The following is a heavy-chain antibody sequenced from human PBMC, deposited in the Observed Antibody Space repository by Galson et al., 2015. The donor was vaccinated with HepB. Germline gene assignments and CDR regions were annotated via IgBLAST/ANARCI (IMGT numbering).Heavy chain of an antibody. CDR2: ISAYNGNT. J-gene: IGHJ2*01. Sequence: SVKVSCKASGYTFTSYGISWVRQAPGQGLEWMGWISAYNGNTNYAQKLQGRVTMNTDTSTSTAYMELRSLRSDDTSIYYCASGPDYYHSKPAPTHSNIWPCPRLSGCSFADTVCSWNCLW. D-gene: IGHD3-22*01. CDR3: ASGPDYYHSKPAPTHSNIWPCPRLSGCSFADTVCSWNCL. CDR1: GYTFTSYG. V-gene: IGHV1-18*04.